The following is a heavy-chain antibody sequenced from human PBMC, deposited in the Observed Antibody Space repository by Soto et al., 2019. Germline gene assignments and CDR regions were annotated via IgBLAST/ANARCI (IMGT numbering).Heavy chain of an antibody. J-gene: IGHJ4*02. CDR3: ARVLRGYSYGYPISELFDY. CDR2: INPNSGGT. D-gene: IGHD5-18*01. V-gene: IGHV1-2*04. Sequence: WIRQPPGKGLEWMGWINPNSGGTNYAQKFQGWVTMTRDTSISTAYMELSRLRSDDTAVYYCARVLRGYSYGYPISELFDYWGQGTLVTVSS.